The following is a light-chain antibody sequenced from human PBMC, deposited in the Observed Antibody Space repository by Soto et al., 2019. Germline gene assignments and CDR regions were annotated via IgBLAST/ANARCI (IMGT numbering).Light chain of an antibody. V-gene: IGKV3-20*01. CDR1: QSVSSY. CDR2: GAS. J-gene: IGKJ1*01. CDR3: QQYGRPSRT. Sequence: EIVLTQSPGTRSLSPGERATLSGRGSQSVSSYLAWYQQKPGQAPRLLIYGASSRATGIPDRFSGSGSGTDFTLTISRLEPEDFAVYYCQQYGRPSRTFGQGTKVEIK.